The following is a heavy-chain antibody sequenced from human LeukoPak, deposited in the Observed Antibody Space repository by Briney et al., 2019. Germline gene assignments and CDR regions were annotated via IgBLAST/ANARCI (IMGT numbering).Heavy chain of an antibody. J-gene: IGHJ6*02. V-gene: IGHV4-59*08. D-gene: IGHD3-3*01. Sequence: PETLSLTCTVSGDSTTSFYWSWIRHRPGNGLEWVAYTYYAVRTTYNPSLKSRVTISVDTSKNQFSLELTSLTAADTAVYYCARQGRFSYFGMDVWGQGTTVTVSS. CDR2: TYYAVRT. CDR3: ARQGRFSYFGMDV. CDR1: GDSTTSFY.